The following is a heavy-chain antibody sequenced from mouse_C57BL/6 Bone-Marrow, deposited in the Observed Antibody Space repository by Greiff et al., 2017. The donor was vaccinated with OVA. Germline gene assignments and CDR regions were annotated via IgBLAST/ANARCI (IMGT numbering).Heavy chain of an antibody. V-gene: IGHV1-55*01. D-gene: IGHD1-1*01. J-gene: IGHJ2*01. CDR3: ATHYCGRIYGFDN. Sequence: QVQLQQPGAELVKPGASVKMSCKASGYTFTSYWITWVKQRPGQGLEWIGDIYPGSGSTNYNEKFKSKATLTVDTSSSTAYMQLSSLTSEDSAVFYCATHYCGRIYGFDNWGQGTTLTVSS. CDR2: IYPGSGST. CDR1: GYTFTSYW.